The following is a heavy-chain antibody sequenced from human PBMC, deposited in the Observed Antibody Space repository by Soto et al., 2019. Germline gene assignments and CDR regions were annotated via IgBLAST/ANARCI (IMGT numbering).Heavy chain of an antibody. V-gene: IGHV1-69*12. Sequence: QVQLVQSGAEVKKPGSSVKVSCKASGGTFRNYAISWVRQAPGQGLEWMGGIIPIFGTTNYGQTFQGRVTITADESTSTVYMELSSLRSDDTALYYCARGVPDNVVLKYFYAMDVWGQGTTVTVSS. CDR1: GGTFRNYA. CDR3: ARGVPDNVVLKYFYAMDV. D-gene: IGHD3-16*01. J-gene: IGHJ6*02. CDR2: IIPIFGTT.